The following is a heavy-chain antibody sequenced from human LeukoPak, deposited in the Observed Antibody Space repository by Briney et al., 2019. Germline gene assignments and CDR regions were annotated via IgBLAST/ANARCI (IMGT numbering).Heavy chain of an antibody. CDR2: IYYSGTT. V-gene: IGHV4-59*01. Sequence: SETLSLTCTVSGGSISSYYWSCIRQPPGKGLEWIGYIYYSGTTNYNPSLKSRVTISVDTSKNQFSLKLSSVTAADTAVYYCARGYSSGWYWFDPWGQGTLVTVSS. CDR3: ARGYSSGWYWFDP. J-gene: IGHJ5*02. D-gene: IGHD6-19*01. CDR1: GGSISSYY.